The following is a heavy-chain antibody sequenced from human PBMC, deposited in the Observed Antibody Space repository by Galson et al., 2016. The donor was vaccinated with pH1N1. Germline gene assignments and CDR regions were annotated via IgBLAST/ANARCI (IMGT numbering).Heavy chain of an antibody. D-gene: IGHD1-14*01. CDR3: ARVNRYYYYGMDV. CDR2: ISSSSSTI. Sequence: SLRLSCAASGFTFSSYSMNWVRQAPGKGLEWVSYISSSSSTIYYADSVKGRFTISRDNAKNSLYLQMNSLRAEDTAVYYCARVNRYYYYGMDVWGQGTTVTVSS. CDR1: GFTFSSYS. V-gene: IGHV3-48*01. J-gene: IGHJ6*02.